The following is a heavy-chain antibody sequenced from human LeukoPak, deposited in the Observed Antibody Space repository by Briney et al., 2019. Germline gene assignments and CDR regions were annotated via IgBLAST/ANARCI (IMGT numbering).Heavy chain of an antibody. CDR3: ARAPRDCSGGSCYLDI. CDR2: IYYTGST. Sequence: SETLSLTCTVSGGSISSYYWSWIRQPPGKGLEWIGYIYYTGSTNYNPSLRSRVTISVDTSKNQFSLKLSSVTAADTAVYYCARAPRDCSGGSCYLDIWGQGTMVTVSS. V-gene: IGHV4-59*01. D-gene: IGHD2-15*01. CDR1: GGSISSYY. J-gene: IGHJ3*02.